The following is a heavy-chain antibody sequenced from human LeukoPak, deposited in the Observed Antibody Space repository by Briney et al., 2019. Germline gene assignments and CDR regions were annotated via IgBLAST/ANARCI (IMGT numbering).Heavy chain of an antibody. CDR3: ARGRWRFGGY. CDR1: GFTLSSYW. CDR2: IDSDGSST. D-gene: IGHD3-16*01. J-gene: IGHJ4*02. Sequence: GGSLRLSCAASGFTLSSYWMHWVRQAPGKGLVWVSRIDSDGSSTSYADSVKGRFTISRGSAKNTLYLQMNSLRAEDTAVYYCARGRWRFGGYWGQGTLVTVSS. V-gene: IGHV3-74*01.